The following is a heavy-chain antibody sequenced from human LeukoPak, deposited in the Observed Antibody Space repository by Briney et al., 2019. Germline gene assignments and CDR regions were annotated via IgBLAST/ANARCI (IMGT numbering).Heavy chain of an antibody. D-gene: IGHD2-15*01. CDR2: IYHSGST. Sequence: SETLSLTCTVSGGSIDSRSYYCDWIRQAPGKGLEWIGTIYHSGSTEYNPSLKSRVAIFVDTSKNQFSLILHSVAAADTAVYYCARRSEFDNTHYHYFDYWGQGALVTVSS. J-gene: IGHJ4*02. CDR1: GGSIDSRSYY. CDR3: ARRSEFDNTHYHYFDY. V-gene: IGHV4-39*01.